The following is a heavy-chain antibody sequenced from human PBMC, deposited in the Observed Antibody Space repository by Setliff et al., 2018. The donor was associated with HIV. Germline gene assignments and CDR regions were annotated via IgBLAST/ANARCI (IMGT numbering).Heavy chain of an antibody. CDR2: VYYRGST. V-gene: IGHV4-59*01. CDR1: GGSIRTYY. CDR3: VGGIRGARFSP. J-gene: IGHJ5*02. Sequence: SETLSLTCTVSGGSIRTYYWSWIRQTPGKGLEWIGYVYYRGSTNYNPSLKSRVTISIDTSNNQFSLKMTSMTAADTAVYYCVGGIRGARFSPWGQGTLVTVSS. D-gene: IGHD3-10*01.